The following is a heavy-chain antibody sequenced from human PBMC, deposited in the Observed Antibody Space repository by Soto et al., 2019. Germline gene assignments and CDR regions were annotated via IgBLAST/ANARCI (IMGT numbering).Heavy chain of an antibody. CDR3: ARGRYGDYVIDY. CDR2: INHSGST. D-gene: IGHD4-17*01. V-gene: IGHV4-34*01. CDR1: GGSFSGYY. J-gene: IGHJ4*02. Sequence: SETLSLTCAVYGGSFSGYYWSWIRQPPGKGLEWIGEINHSGSTNYNPSLKSRDTISVDTSKNQFSLKLSSVTAADTAVYYCARGRYGDYVIDYWGQGTLVTVSS.